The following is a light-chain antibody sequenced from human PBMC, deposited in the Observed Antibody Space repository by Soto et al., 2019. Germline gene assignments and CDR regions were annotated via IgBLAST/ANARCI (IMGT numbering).Light chain of an antibody. CDR3: SSYRSSTTFV. CDR1: SSDVGAYNF. V-gene: IGLV2-14*01. CDR2: EVR. Sequence: QSALTQPASVSGSPGQSITISCTGTSSDVGAYNFVSWYQQYLGKAPKVIIFEVRKRPSGVSNRFSGSKSGDTASLTISGLQAEDEADYYCSSYRSSTTFVFGTGTKVTVL. J-gene: IGLJ1*01.